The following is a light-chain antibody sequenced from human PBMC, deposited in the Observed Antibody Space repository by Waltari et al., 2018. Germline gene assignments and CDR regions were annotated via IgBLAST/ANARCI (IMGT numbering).Light chain of an antibody. Sequence: QSVLTQPPSASGTPGQRVPISCSGSSSTIGSNYVSWYQQLPGTAPKLLIYRNNQRPSGVPDRFSGSKSGTSASLAISGLRSEDEADYYCAAWDDSLSAWVFGGGTKLTVL. J-gene: IGLJ3*02. CDR2: RNN. CDR3: AAWDDSLSAWV. CDR1: SSTIGSNY. V-gene: IGLV1-47*01.